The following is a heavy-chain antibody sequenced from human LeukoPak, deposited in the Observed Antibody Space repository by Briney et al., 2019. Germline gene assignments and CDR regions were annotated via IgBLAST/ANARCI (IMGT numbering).Heavy chain of an antibody. CDR2: IKQDGSEK. D-gene: IGHD3-16*01. V-gene: IGHV3-7*01. CDR1: GFTFSSNW. Sequence: PGGSLRLSCAASGFTFSSNWMSWVRQAPGKGLEWVANIKQDGSEKYYVDFVKGRFTISRDNAKNSLYLQMNSLRAEDTAVYYCARLGFYFDYWGQGTLVTVSS. J-gene: IGHJ4*02. CDR3: ARLGFYFDY.